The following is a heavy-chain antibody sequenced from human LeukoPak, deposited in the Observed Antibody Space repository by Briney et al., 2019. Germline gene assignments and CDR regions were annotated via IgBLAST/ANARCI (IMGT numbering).Heavy chain of an antibody. J-gene: IGHJ4*02. V-gene: IGHV3-30*03. CDR1: GFTFSSYG. Sequence: PGRSLRLSCAASGFTFSSYGMHWVRQAPGKGLEWVAVISYDGSNKYYADSVKGRFTISRDNSKNTLYLQMNSLRAEDTAVYYRARPLEGITMIVPFDYWGQGTLVTVSS. CDR3: ARPLEGITMIVPFDY. CDR2: ISYDGSNK. D-gene: IGHD3-22*01.